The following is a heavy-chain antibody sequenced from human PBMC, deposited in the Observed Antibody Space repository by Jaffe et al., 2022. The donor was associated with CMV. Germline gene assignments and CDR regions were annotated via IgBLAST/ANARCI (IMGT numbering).Heavy chain of an antibody. J-gene: IGHJ6*02. CDR2: ISWNSGSI. Sequence: EVQLVESGGGLVQPGRSLRLSCAASGFSFDDYAMHWVRQAPGKGLEWVAVISWNSGSIDYADSVKGRFTISRDNAKSSLYLQIKSLRAEDTALYYCAKDTLLRQPSGYFGMDVWGQGTTVTVSS. CDR3: AKDTLLRQPSGYFGMDV. CDR1: GFSFDDYA. D-gene: IGHD1-26*01. V-gene: IGHV3-9*01.